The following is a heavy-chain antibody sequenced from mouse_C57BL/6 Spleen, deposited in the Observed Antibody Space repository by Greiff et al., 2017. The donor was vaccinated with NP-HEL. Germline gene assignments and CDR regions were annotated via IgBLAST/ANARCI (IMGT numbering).Heavy chain of an antibody. CDR3: ARGDGTFDY. J-gene: IGHJ2*01. V-gene: IGHV1-54*01. CDR1: GYAFTNYL. CDR2: INPGSGGT. D-gene: IGHD4-1*01. Sequence: VQLQQSGAELVRPGTSVKVSCKASGYAFTNYLIEWVKQRPGQGLEWIGVINPGSGGTNYNEKFKGKATLTADKSSSTAYMQLSSLTSEDSAVYFCARGDGTFDYWGQGTTLIVSS.